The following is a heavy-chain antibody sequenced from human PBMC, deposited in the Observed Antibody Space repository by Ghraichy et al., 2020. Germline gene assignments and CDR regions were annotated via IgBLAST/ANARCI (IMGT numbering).Heavy chain of an antibody. V-gene: IGHV3-15*01. CDR1: GFTFSTDW. D-gene: IGHD2-2*01. CDR2: VKSKTEGGIT. Sequence: GGSLRLSCEASGFTFSTDWMSWVRQAPGKGLEWVGRVKSKTEGGITEYAAPVKGRFIISRDDAKNTLYLQMNSLKSEATGVYYCTTTLDSRSRTSLAYYYLYVDGGVKGTTVTVS. CDR3: TTTLDSRSRTSLAYYYLYVDG. J-gene: IGHJ6*03.